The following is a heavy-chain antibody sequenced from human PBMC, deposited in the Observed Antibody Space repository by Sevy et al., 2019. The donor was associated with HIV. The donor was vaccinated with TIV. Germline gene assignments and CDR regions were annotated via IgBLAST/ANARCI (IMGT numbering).Heavy chain of an antibody. CDR2: ISDRSDTI. V-gene: IGHV3-48*01. D-gene: IGHD2-15*01. J-gene: IGHJ4*02. CDR3: ARVRGRYCSGGSGYYGYFFDY. Sequence: GGSLRLSCAASGFIFSNYYMTWVRQAPGKGLEWVSYISDRSDTISYADSVKGRFTISRDNAKNALYLQMSSLRGEDTAVYYCARVRGRYCSGGSGYYGYFFDYWGQGTLVTVSS. CDR1: GFIFSNYY.